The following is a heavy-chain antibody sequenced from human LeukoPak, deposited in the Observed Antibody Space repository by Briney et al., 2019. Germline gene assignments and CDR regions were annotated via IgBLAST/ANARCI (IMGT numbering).Heavy chain of an antibody. D-gene: IGHD5-12*01. CDR1: GGSITRSSYS. Sequence: KPSETLSLTCNVSGGSITRSSYSWGWLRQPPGKGLEWIGSIYYRGSTYYNAPLKSRVSISVDTSKNQYSLKLSFATAADTAVYYCARQGDSGYYPFDDWGQGTLVTVSS. CDR3: ARQGDSGYYPFDD. V-gene: IGHV4-39*01. J-gene: IGHJ4*02. CDR2: IYYRGST.